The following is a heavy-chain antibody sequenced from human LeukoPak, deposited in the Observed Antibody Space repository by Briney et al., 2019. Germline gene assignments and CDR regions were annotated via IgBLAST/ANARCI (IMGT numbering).Heavy chain of an antibody. D-gene: IGHD3-3*01. CDR1: GYTFTGYY. Sequence: ASVKVSCKASGYTFTGYYMHWVRQAPGQGLEWMGWINPNSGGTNYAQKFQGRVTITADKSTRTAYMELSSLRSEDTAVYYCARGSYDFWSGYYDYWGQGTLVTVSS. CDR3: ARGSYDFWSGYYDY. J-gene: IGHJ4*02. CDR2: INPNSGGT. V-gene: IGHV1-2*02.